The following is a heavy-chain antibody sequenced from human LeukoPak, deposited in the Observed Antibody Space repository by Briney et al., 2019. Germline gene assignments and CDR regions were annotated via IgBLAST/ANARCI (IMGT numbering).Heavy chain of an antibody. CDR2: IPHNGSNK. V-gene: IGHV3-30*02. CDR3: AKSTLTGYYIFDY. D-gene: IGHD3-9*01. J-gene: IGHJ4*02. CDR1: GVSFSMYG. Sequence: GGSLRLSCAASGVSFSMYGMRWVCEAPGKGLEWGAVIPHNGSNKYYAETEKGRFTISKDNSKNTLYLQMNSLRAEDTAVYYCAKSTLTGYYIFDYWGQGTLDTLSS.